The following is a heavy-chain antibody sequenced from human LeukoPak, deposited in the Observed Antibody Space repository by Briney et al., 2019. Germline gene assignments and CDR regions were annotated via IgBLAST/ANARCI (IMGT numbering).Heavy chain of an antibody. D-gene: IGHD2-15*01. CDR1: GGSISSSSYY. CDR3: ARVYCSGGTCSFDY. Sequence: SETLSLTCTVSGGSISSSSYYWGWIRQPPGKGLEWIGSIYYSGSTYYNQSLKSRATISVDTSKHQFSLRLSSVTAADTAVYYCARVYCSGGTCSFDYWGQGTLVTVCS. J-gene: IGHJ4*02. V-gene: IGHV4-39*01. CDR2: IYYSGST.